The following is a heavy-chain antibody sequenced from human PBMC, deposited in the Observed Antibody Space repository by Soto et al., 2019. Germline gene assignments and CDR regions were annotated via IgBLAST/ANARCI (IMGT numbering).Heavy chain of an antibody. D-gene: IGHD3-22*01. V-gene: IGHV5-51*01. CDR1: GYSFANSW. CDR3: ARSAGSSGYYYYFDY. J-gene: IGHJ4*02. CDR2: IDPGDSDT. Sequence: GESLKISCEGSGYSFANSWISWVRQMPGKGLEWMGSIDPGDSDTRYSPSFQGQVTISADKSISTAYLQWSSLKASDTAMYYCARSAGSSGYYYYFDYWGQGTLVTVSS.